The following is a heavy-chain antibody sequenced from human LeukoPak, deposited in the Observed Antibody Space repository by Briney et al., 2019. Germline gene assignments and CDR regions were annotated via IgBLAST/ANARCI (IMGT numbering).Heavy chain of an antibody. CDR2: ISAYNGNT. CDR1: GYTFTSYG. D-gene: IGHD2-2*02. V-gene: IGHV1-18*01. Sequence: GASVKVSCKASGYTFTSYGISWVRQAPGQGLEWMGWISAYNGNTNYAQKLQGRVTMTTDTSTSTAYMELRSLRSDDTAVYYCARAPPEYCSSTSCYTSPPRDYYYYMDVWGKGTTVTVSS. CDR3: ARAPPEYCSSTSCYTSPPRDYYYYMDV. J-gene: IGHJ6*03.